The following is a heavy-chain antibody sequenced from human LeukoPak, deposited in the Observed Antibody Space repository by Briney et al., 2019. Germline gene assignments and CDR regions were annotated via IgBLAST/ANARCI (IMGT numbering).Heavy chain of an antibody. CDR1: GLIVSSNY. Sequence: PGGSLRLSCAASGLIVSSNYMSWVRQAPGKGLEWASVIYSGGATYYADSVKGRFAISRDNSKNMLYLQMNSLRAEDTAVYYCARGPIVGPTKGFDPWGQGTLVTVSS. D-gene: IGHD1-26*01. CDR2: IYSGGAT. V-gene: IGHV3-53*01. CDR3: ARGPIVGPTKGFDP. J-gene: IGHJ5*02.